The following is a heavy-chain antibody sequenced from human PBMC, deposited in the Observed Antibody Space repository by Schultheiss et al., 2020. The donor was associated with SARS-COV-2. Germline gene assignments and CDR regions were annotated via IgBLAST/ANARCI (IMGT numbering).Heavy chain of an antibody. J-gene: IGHJ4*02. V-gene: IGHV3-11*05. D-gene: IGHD2-15*01. Sequence: GESLKISCAASGFTFSDYYMSWIRQAPGKGLEWVSYISSSSSYTNYADSVKGRFTISRDNAKNTLYLQMNSLRAEDTAVYYCAKGRVVVAATYFDYWGQGTLVTVSS. CDR3: AKGRVVVAATYFDY. CDR1: GFTFSDYY. CDR2: ISSSSSYT.